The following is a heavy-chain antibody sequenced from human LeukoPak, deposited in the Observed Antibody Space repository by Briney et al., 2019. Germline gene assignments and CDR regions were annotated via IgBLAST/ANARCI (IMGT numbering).Heavy chain of an antibody. D-gene: IGHD2-15*01. CDR2: INPEGSST. CDR1: GFTFSSYW. CDR3: VRYGSFSH. V-gene: IGHV3-74*01. Sequence: PGGSLRLSCVASGFTFSSYWMHWVRQGPGKGLVWVSLINPEGSSTNYADSVKGRFTISRDNAKNTVYLQMNSLRPEDTAVYYCVRYGSFSHWGQGTLVTVSS. J-gene: IGHJ4*02.